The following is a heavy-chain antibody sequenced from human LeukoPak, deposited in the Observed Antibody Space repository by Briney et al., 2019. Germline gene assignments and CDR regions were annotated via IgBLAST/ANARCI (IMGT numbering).Heavy chain of an antibody. Sequence: PGGSLRLSCTASGFTFSNYWMSWIRQPPGKGLEWLGYIYYSGSTNYNPSLKSRVTISVDTSKNQFSLKLSSVTAADTAVYYCARDSGSTPYFDYWGQGTLVTVSS. CDR1: GFTFSNYW. CDR2: IYYSGST. D-gene: IGHD1-26*01. CDR3: ARDSGSTPYFDY. J-gene: IGHJ4*02. V-gene: IGHV4-59*01.